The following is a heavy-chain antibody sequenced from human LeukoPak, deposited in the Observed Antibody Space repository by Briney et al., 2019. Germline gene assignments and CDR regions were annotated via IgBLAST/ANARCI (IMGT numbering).Heavy chain of an antibody. D-gene: IGHD6-13*01. CDR1: GGSFSGYY. V-gene: IGHV4-34*01. Sequence: SETLSLTCAAYGGSFSGYYWSWIRQPPGKGLEWIGEINHSGSTNYNPSLKSRVTISVDTSKNQFSLKLSSVTAADTAVYYCARAGVAAAGTSVYYYYYMDVWGKGTTVTVSS. CDR2: INHSGST. J-gene: IGHJ6*03. CDR3: ARAGVAAAGTSVYYYYYMDV.